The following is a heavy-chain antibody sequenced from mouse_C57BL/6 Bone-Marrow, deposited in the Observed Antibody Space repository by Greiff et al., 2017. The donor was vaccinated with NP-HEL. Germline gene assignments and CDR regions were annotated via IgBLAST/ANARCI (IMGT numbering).Heavy chain of an antibody. D-gene: IGHD1-1*01. CDR2: IFPGSGST. Sequence: QVQLKQSGPELVKPGASVKISCKASGYTFTDYYINWVKQRPGQGLEWIGWIFPGSGSTYYNEKFKGKATLTVDKSSSTAYMLLSSLTSEDSAVYFCAREEFYYYGSSYAYFDVWGTGTTVTVSS. CDR3: AREEFYYYGSSYAYFDV. V-gene: IGHV1-75*01. J-gene: IGHJ1*03. CDR1: GYTFTDYY.